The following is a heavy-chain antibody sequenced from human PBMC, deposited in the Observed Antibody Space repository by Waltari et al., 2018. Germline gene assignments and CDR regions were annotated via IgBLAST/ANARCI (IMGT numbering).Heavy chain of an antibody. J-gene: IGHJ4*02. CDR3: AKSSGSYYEVFDY. D-gene: IGHD1-26*01. Sequence: EVRLVESGGGLVQPGGSLRLSCAASGFAFANYGMSWVRQAPGKGLECVSVISGSGGTTDYADAVKGRFTMSKDNSKNTLFLQMNSLRVDDTADYYCAKSSGSYYEVFDYWGRGTLVTVSS. V-gene: IGHV3-23*04. CDR1: GFAFANYG. CDR2: ISGSGGTT.